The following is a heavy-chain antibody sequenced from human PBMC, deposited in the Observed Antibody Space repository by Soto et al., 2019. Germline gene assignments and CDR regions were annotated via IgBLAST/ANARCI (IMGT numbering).Heavy chain of an antibody. D-gene: IGHD6-13*01. CDR1: GFTFSSYS. J-gene: IGHJ4*02. CDR3: ARDSNVVGYSRLPY. V-gene: IGHV3-21*01. CDR2: ISSSSSYI. Sequence: PVGSLSLSCAASGFTFSSYSMNWVRQAPGKGLEWVSSISSSSSYIYYADSVKGRFTISRDNAKNSLYLQMNSLRAEDTAVYYCARDSNVVGYSRLPYWGQGTRVTVSS.